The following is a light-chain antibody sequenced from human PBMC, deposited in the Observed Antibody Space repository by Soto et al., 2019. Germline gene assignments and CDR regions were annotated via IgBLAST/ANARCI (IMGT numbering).Light chain of an antibody. CDR2: DAS. CDR1: QGISSA. Sequence: AIQLTQSPSSLSASVGDRVTITCRASQGISSALAWYQQKPGKAPKLLIYDASSLESGVPSRFSGSGSGTDFTLTISSLPPEDFATYFCQQFNSYPQGLTFGGGTKVEIK. J-gene: IGKJ4*01. CDR3: QQFNSYPQGLT. V-gene: IGKV1-13*02.